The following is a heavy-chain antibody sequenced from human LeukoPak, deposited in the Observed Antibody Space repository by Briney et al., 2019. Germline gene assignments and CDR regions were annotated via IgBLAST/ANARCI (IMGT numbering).Heavy chain of an antibody. Sequence: GASVKVSCKASGYTFTNYGLSWVRQAPGQGLEWMGWISAYNGNTNYAQKLQGRVTMTTDTSTSTAYMELRSLRSDDTAVYYCARDYHIVVVPAAIWEVYSSGWYLDYWGQGTLVTVSS. CDR2: ISAYNGNT. CDR1: GYTFTNYG. V-gene: IGHV1-18*01. D-gene: IGHD2-2*02. J-gene: IGHJ4*02. CDR3: ARDYHIVVVPAAIWEVYSSGWYLDY.